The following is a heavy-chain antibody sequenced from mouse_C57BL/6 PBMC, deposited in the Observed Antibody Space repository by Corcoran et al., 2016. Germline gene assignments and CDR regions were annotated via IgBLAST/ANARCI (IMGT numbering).Heavy chain of an antibody. CDR2: INPNNGGT. D-gene: IGHD3-3*01. J-gene: IGHJ1*03. Sequence: EVQLQQSGPELVNPGASVKISCKASGYTFTDYYMNWVKQSHGKSLEWMGDINPNNGGTSYNQKFKGKATLTVDKSSSTAYMELRSLTSEDSAVYYCAREGLHRYWSFDVWGTGTTVTVS. CDR1: GYTFTDYY. V-gene: IGHV1-26*01. CDR3: AREGLHRYWSFDV.